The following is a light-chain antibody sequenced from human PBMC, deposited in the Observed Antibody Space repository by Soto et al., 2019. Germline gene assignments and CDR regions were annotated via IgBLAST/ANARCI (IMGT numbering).Light chain of an antibody. CDR3: QQSYSNQIP. Sequence: DIQMTQARSSLSASVGDRVTITCGASQSISSYLNWYQQKPGKAPKRLIYAASSLQSGVPSRFSGTGSRTDFTLTISSLQPEDFATYHCQQSYSNQIPFAQGTRLEI. CDR1: QSISSY. V-gene: IGKV1-39*01. CDR2: AAS. J-gene: IGKJ5*01.